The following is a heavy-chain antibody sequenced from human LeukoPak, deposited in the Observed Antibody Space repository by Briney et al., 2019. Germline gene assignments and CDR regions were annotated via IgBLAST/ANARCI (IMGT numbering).Heavy chain of an antibody. CDR2: ISGSGGST. Sequence: GGSLRLSCAASGFTFSSYAMSWVRQAPGKGLEWVLSISGSGGSTYYADSVKGRFTISRDNSKNTLYLQMNSRRADDTAGYYCAKGLGSGVRGTFDYWGQGTLVPVSS. CDR1: GFTFSSYA. J-gene: IGHJ4*02. V-gene: IGHV3-23*01. D-gene: IGHD3-10*01. CDR3: AKGLGSGVRGTFDY.